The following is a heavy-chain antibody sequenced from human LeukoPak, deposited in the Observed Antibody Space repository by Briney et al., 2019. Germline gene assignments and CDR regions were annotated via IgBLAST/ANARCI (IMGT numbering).Heavy chain of an antibody. CDR2: IKQDGSDK. Sequence: GGSLRLSCAASGFTFSSYSMNWVRQAPGKGLEWVANIKQDGSDKYYVDSVKGRFTISRDNAKNSLYLQMNSLRPEDRAVYYCVKSSGFWTGPFDYWGQGIWVTVSS. D-gene: IGHD3/OR15-3a*01. CDR3: VKSSGFWTGPFDY. J-gene: IGHJ4*02. V-gene: IGHV3-7*03. CDR1: GFTFSSYS.